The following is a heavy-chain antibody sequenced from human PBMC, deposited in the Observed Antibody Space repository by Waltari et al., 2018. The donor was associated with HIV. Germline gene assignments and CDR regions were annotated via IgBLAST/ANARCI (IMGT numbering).Heavy chain of an antibody. CDR2: IKTKGDGGAT. D-gene: IGHD3-10*01. Sequence: EVQLVESGGDLLKPGGCLRLSCAASGFTLNSVWMSWVRQAPGKGVKWVSRIKTKGDGGATDYAAAVKGRFTSSRDGSKNTVYLQMNSLKIEDTAVYYCTSEEDYGSGGHFDYWGQGTLVTVSS. CDR3: TSEEDYGSGGHFDY. V-gene: IGHV3-15*01. J-gene: IGHJ4*02. CDR1: GFTLNSVW.